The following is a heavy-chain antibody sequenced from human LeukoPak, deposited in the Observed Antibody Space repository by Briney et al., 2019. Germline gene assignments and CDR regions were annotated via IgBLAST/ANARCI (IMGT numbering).Heavy chain of an antibody. CDR3: AKPAGFDP. J-gene: IGHJ5*02. Sequence: GGSLRLSCAASGFTFISYVISGVGQAQGKGLEWVSAISGSGTSTYYADSVKGRFTISRDNFKNTVYLQMNSLRVGDTAIYYCAKPAGFDPWGQGTLVTVSS. CDR2: ISGSGTST. V-gene: IGHV3-23*01. CDR1: GFTFISYV.